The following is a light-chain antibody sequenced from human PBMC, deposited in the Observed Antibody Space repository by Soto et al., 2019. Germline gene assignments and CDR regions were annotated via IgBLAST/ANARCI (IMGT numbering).Light chain of an antibody. J-gene: IGLJ2*01. CDR3: QVWDSSSDHPVV. Sequence: SYELTQPPSVSVAPGKTARITCGGNNIGSKSVHWYQQKPGQAPVLVIYYDSDRPSGIPERFSGSNSGNTATLTISRVEAGDEADYYCQVWDSSSDHPVVFGVGTKLTV. V-gene: IGLV3-21*04. CDR1: NIGSKS. CDR2: YDS.